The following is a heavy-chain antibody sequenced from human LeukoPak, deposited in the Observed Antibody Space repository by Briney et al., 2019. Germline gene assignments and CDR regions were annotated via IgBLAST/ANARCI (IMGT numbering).Heavy chain of an antibody. V-gene: IGHV4-59*01. Sequence: SETLSLTCTVSGGSISSYYWSWIRQPPGKGLEWIGYIYYSGSTNYNPSLKSRVTISVDTSKNQFSLKLSSVTAAHTAVYYCARAPNCSGGSCYSWFDPWGQGTLVTVSS. CDR1: GGSISSYY. CDR2: IYYSGST. J-gene: IGHJ5*02. D-gene: IGHD2-15*01. CDR3: ARAPNCSGGSCYSWFDP.